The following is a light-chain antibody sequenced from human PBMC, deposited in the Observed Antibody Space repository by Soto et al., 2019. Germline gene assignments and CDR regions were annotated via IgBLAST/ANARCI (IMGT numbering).Light chain of an antibody. J-gene: IGLJ1*01. V-gene: IGLV2-23*02. Sequence: QSVLTQPASVSGSPGQSITISCTGTSSDVGSYNLVSWYQHPPGKAPKLMIYVVGKRPSGVSSRFSGSKSGYPASLTISGVPAEDEAGYYCCSYAGSGTPYVFGTGTKVTV. CDR3: CSYAGSGTPYV. CDR1: SSDVGSYNL. CDR2: VVG.